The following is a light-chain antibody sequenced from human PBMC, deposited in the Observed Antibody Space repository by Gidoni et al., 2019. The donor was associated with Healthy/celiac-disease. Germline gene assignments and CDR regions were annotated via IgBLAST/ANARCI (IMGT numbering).Light chain of an antibody. CDR3: QQSYGNPWT. J-gene: IGKJ1*01. Sequence: DIQMTQSPYSLSASVGDRVTITCRASQTMSNYLNWYQQKPGKAPKLLIYADSSLQSGVPSRFSGSGSGTDFTLTISSLQPEDFATYYCQQSYGNPWTFGQGTKVEMK. V-gene: IGKV1-39*01. CDR1: QTMSNY. CDR2: ADS.